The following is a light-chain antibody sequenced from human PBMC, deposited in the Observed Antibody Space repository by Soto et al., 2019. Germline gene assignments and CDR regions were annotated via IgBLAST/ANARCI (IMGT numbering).Light chain of an antibody. CDR3: QQRSNWPLLT. CDR1: QSVSSY. J-gene: IGKJ4*01. CDR2: DAS. Sequence: EIVLTQSPATLSLSPGERATLSCRASQSVSSYLAWYQQKPGQAPRLLIYDASNRATGIPARFSGSGSGTDFTLTISSLEPEDCAVYYGQQRSNWPLLTFGGGTKVEIK. V-gene: IGKV3-11*01.